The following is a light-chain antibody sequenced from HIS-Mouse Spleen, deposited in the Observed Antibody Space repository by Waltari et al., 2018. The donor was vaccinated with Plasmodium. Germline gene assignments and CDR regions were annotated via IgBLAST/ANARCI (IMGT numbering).Light chain of an antibody. Sequence: EIGMTQSPATLSVSPGERATLSCRASQSVSSNLAWYQQKPGQAPRLLIYGASTRATGIPARFSGSGSVTEFTLTISSLQSEDFAVYYCQQYNNWSFTFGPGTKVDIK. V-gene: IGKV3-15*01. CDR1: QSVSSN. CDR3: QQYNNWSFT. J-gene: IGKJ3*01. CDR2: GAS.